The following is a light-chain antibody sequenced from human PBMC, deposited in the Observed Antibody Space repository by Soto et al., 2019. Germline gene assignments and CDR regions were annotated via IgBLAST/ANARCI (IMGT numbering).Light chain of an antibody. CDR2: AAS. V-gene: IGKV1-12*02. CDR1: QGINSW. J-gene: IGKJ1*01. CDR3: QQGNGFPWT. Sequence: DIQMTQSPSSVSASVGDRVTITCRASQGINSWLAWYQQKAGKAPNLLIYAASSLQSGVPSRFSGSGSATDFTLTINSLQPEDSASDYCQQGNGFPWTFGQGTKVEIK.